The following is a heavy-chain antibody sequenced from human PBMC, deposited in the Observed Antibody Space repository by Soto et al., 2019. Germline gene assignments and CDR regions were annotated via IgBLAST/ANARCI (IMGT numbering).Heavy chain of an antibody. D-gene: IGHD6-13*01. CDR2: IYYSGST. CDR3: ARVVSIAAAGTNWFDP. CDR1: GGSISSYY. J-gene: IGHJ5*02. Sequence: QVQLQESGPGLVKPSETLSLTCTVSGGSISSYYWSWIRQPPGKGLEWIGYIYYSGSTNYNPSLKLRVPISGEPSKNPFSLKLSSVTAADTAVYYCARVVSIAAAGTNWFDPWGQGTLVTVSS. V-gene: IGHV4-59*01.